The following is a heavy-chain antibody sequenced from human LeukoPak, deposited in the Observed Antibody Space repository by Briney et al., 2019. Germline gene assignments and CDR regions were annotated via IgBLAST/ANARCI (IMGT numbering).Heavy chain of an antibody. CDR1: GGSFSSYS. D-gene: IGHD6-13*01. CDR3: ARVRGAAAGTDY. CDR2: ISHTGST. V-gene: IGHV4-34*01. J-gene: IGHJ4*02. Sequence: SEALSLTCAVHGGSFSSYSWTWIRQSLGKGLEWIGEISHTGSTIYKPSLNSRVTISVDTSKNQISLNLTSVTAADTAVYYCARVRGAAAGTDYWGQGTLVTVSS.